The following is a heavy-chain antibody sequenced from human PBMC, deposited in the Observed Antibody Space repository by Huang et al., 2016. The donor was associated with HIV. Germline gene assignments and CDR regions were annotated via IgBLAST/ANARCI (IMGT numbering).Heavy chain of an antibody. Sequence: QLLLQESGPGLVKPSEALALTCAVSGGSIRSSDYHWGWIRQPPGKGLEWIGSIYYKGSTDYRPSHKSRVTIAVDTSKNLFFLNLTSMTAADTAVYYCARHREGPVAYYSGWGSHLNYMDVWGRGRTVVVSS. CDR2: IYYKGST. V-gene: IGHV4-39*01. CDR1: GGSIRSSDYH. CDR3: ARHREGPVAYYSGWGSHLNYMDV. J-gene: IGHJ6*03. D-gene: IGHD3-10*01.